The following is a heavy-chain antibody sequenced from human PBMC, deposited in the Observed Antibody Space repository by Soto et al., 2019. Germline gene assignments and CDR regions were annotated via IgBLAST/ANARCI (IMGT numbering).Heavy chain of an antibody. Sequence: SETLSLTCTVSGGSISSYFWTWIRRPPGKGLEWIGYIYYSGSTNYNPSLKSRVTISVDTSKNQFSLKLSSVTAADTAVYYCARGSDFLYYYGMDVWGQGTTVTVSS. CDR3: ARGSDFLYYYGMDV. CDR2: IYYSGST. J-gene: IGHJ6*02. D-gene: IGHD5-12*01. CDR1: GGSISSYF. V-gene: IGHV4-59*01.